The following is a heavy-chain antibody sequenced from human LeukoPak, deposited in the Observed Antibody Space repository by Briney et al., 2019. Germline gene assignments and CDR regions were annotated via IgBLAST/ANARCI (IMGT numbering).Heavy chain of an antibody. CDR2: ISGSGGST. D-gene: IGHD3-22*01. CDR3: ATYDSSGYFADY. V-gene: IGHV3-23*01. Sequence: GGSLRLSCAASGFTFSSYAMSWVRQAPGKGLEWVSAISGSGGSTYYADSVKGRFTVSRDNSKNTLYLQTNSLRAEDTAVYYCATYDSSGYFADYWGQGTLVTVSS. CDR1: GFTFSSYA. J-gene: IGHJ4*02.